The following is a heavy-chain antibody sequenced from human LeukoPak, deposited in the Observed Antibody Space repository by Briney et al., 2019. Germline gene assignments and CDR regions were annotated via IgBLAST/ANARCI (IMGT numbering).Heavy chain of an antibody. V-gene: IGHV1-69*05. CDR1: GGTFSRYA. CDR3: ARGVREWLGDYYYYYMDV. D-gene: IGHD6-19*01. J-gene: IGHJ6*03. Sequence: ASVKVSCKASGGTFSRYAISWVRQAPGQGLEWMGGIIPIFGTANYAQKFQGRVTITTDESTSTAYMELSSLRSEDTAVYYCARGVREWLGDYYYYYMDVWGKGTTVTVSS. CDR2: IIPIFGTA.